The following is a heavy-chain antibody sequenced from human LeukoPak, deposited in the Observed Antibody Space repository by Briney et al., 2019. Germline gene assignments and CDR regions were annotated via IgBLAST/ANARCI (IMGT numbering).Heavy chain of an antibody. V-gene: IGHV3-23*01. Sequence: GGSLRLSCAASGFTFNNYMMNWVRQAPGKGLEWVSTIVGSGDTTYYADSVKGRFTVSRDNSKNTLYLQMNGLRVEDTAVYYCAKEAAFGYSSSWYYFDYWGQGTLVTVSS. CDR2: IVGSGDTT. CDR1: GFTFNNYM. CDR3: AKEAAFGYSSSWYYFDY. J-gene: IGHJ4*02. D-gene: IGHD6-13*01.